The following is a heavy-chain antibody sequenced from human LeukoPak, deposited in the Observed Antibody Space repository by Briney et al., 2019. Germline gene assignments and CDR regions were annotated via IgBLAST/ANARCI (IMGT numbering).Heavy chain of an antibody. CDR3: AKFTMVYALPPDYFDY. V-gene: IGHV3-30*02. Sequence: GGSLRLSCAASGFTFSSYGMHWVRQAPGKGLEWVAFIRYDGSNKYYADSVKGRFTISRDNSKNTLYLQMNSLRAEDTAVYYCAKFTMVYALPPDYFDYWGPGTLVTVSS. CDR2: IRYDGSNK. D-gene: IGHD2-8*01. CDR1: GFTFSSYG. J-gene: IGHJ4*02.